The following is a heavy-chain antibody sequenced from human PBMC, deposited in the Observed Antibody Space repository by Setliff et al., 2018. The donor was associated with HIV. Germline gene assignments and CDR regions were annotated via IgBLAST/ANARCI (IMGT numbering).Heavy chain of an antibody. V-gene: IGHV1-3*01. CDR3: AGGRFSSSWYFNWFDP. Sequence: ASVKVSCKASGYTFTSYAMHWVRQAPGQRLEWMGWINAGNGNTKYSQKFQSRVTITRDTSASTAYMELSSLRSEDTAVYYCAGGRFSSSWYFNWFDPWGQGTLVTVSS. CDR1: GYTFTSYA. CDR2: INAGNGNT. D-gene: IGHD6-13*01. J-gene: IGHJ5*02.